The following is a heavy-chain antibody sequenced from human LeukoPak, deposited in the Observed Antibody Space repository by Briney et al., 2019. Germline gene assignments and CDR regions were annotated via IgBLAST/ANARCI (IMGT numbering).Heavy chain of an antibody. Sequence: SGTLSLTCAVSGGSIINSNWWSWVRQPPGKGLEWIGEIDHSGSTSYNPSLKSRVTMSVDRSQNQFSLRLSTVTAADTAVYYCARDGVYGGIDYWGQGTLVTVSS. J-gene: IGHJ4*02. D-gene: IGHD4-23*01. CDR2: IDHSGST. V-gene: IGHV4-4*02. CDR3: ARDGVYGGIDY. CDR1: GGSIINSNW.